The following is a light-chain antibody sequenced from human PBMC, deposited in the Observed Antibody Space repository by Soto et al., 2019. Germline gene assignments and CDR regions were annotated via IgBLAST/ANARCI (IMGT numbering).Light chain of an antibody. V-gene: IGLV2-14*03. CDR2: DVS. J-gene: IGLJ1*01. Sequence: QSALTQPPSVSGSPGQSITISCTGTISDVGVYNYVSWYQQHPGKAPKLIIYDVSNRPSGVADRFSGSKSGNTASLTISGLQAEDEAEYFCCAYRASSTPYVFGTGTKVTVL. CDR3: CAYRASSTPYV. CDR1: ISDVGVYNY.